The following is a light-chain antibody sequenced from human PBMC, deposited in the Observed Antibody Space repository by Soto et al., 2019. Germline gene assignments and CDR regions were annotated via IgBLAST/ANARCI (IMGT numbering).Light chain of an antibody. CDR2: DVS. Sequence: QSALTQPASVSGSLGQSITIACTGTGSDVAGSNYVSWYQQHAGKAPKLMIYDVSNRPSGGSNRFSGSKSGNTASLTISGLQAEDEDDYYCTSYTSGSLGVFGGGTKLTVL. J-gene: IGLJ2*01. CDR3: TSYTSGSLGV. V-gene: IGLV2-14*03. CDR1: GSDVAGSNY.